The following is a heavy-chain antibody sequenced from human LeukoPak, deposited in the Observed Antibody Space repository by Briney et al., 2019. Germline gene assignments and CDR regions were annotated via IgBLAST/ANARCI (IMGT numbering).Heavy chain of an antibody. CDR3: ARDPNGRTNYYYYGMDV. CDR2: FDPEDGET. Sequence: EASVKVSCKVSGYTLTELSMHWVRQAPGKGLEWMGGFDPEDGETIYAQKFQGRVTMTEDTSTDTAYMELSSLRSDDTAVYYCARDPNGRTNYYYYGMDVWGKGTTVTVSS. CDR1: GYTLTELS. J-gene: IGHJ6*04. V-gene: IGHV1-24*01. D-gene: IGHD1-7*01.